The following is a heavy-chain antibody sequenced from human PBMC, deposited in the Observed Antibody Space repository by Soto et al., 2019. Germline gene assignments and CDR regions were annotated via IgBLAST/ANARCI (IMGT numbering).Heavy chain of an antibody. D-gene: IGHD2-15*01. Sequence: PGGSLRLSCAASGVNFSTYAMAWVRQAPGKGLEWGSTISRTGGGTFYADSVKGRFTISGENSKNTLYLQMQSLRAEDRAIYFCAIGGRKTSGRDTSFEPWGRGTQVTGSS. J-gene: IGHJ5*02. CDR1: GVNFSTYA. V-gene: IGHV3-23*01. CDR3: AIGGRKTSGRDTSFEP. CDR2: ISRTGGGT.